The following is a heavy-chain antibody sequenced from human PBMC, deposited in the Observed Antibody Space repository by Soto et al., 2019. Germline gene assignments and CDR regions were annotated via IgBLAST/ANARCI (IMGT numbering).Heavy chain of an antibody. CDR3: ARDLVPAAPPDYYYYGMDV. J-gene: IGHJ6*02. CDR2: IWYDGSNK. V-gene: IGHV3-33*01. CDR1: GFTFSSYG. D-gene: IGHD2-2*01. Sequence: AGGSLRLSCAASGFTFSSYGMHWVRQAPGKGLEWVAVIWYDGSNKYYADSVKGRFTISRDNSKNTLYLQMNSLRAEDTAVYYCARDLVPAAPPDYYYYGMDVWGQGTTVTVSS.